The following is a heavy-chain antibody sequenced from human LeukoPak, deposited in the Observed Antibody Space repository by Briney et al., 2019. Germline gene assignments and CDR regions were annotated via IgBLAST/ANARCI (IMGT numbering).Heavy chain of an antibody. D-gene: IGHD6-13*01. J-gene: IGHJ4*02. CDR1: GYTFTSHG. CDR3: ARDREGGIAAAGHFDY. CDR2: ISAYNGNT. Sequence: ASVKVSCKASGYTFTSHGISWVRQAPGQGLEWMGWISAYNGNTNYAQKLQGRVTMTTDTSTSTAYMELRSLRSDDTAVYYCARDREGGIAAAGHFDYWGQGTLVTVSS. V-gene: IGHV1-18*01.